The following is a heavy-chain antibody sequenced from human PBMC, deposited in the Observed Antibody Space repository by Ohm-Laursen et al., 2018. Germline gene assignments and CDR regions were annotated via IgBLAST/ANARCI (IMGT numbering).Heavy chain of an antibody. D-gene: IGHD3-10*01. CDR1: GDSINNYY. CDR2: MYATGSS. J-gene: IGHJ6*02. V-gene: IGHV4-4*07. CDR3: ARDIWFGEFNYYYGMDV. Sequence: SETLSLTCTVSGDSINNYYWSWIRQPAGKGLEWIGRMYATGSSNYNPSLNSRVTMSVDTSRNQFSLKLTSVTAADTAVYYCARDIWFGEFNYYYGMDVWGQGTTVTVSS.